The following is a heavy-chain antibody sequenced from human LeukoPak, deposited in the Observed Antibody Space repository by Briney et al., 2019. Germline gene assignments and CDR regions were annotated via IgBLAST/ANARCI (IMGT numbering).Heavy chain of an antibody. CDR2: INHSGSA. D-gene: IGHD6-19*01. J-gene: IGHJ4*02. CDR3: AEIAVAGEVIFDF. V-gene: IGHV4-34*01. Sequence: SETLSLTCAVYGGSFSAYYWSWIRQPPGKGLEWIGEINHSGSANYNPSLKSRVTISVDTSKNQFSLKLSPVTAADTAVYYCAEIAVAGEVIFDFWGQGTLVSVSS. CDR1: GGSFSAYY.